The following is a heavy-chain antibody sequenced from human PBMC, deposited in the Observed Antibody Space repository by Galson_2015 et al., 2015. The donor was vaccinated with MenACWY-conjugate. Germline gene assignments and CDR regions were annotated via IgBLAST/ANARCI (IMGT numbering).Heavy chain of an antibody. CDR2: ISAYNGNT. D-gene: IGHD2-2*01. J-gene: IGHJ1*01. Sequence: SVKVSCKASGYTFTNYGISWVRQAPGQGLEWMGWISAYNGNTDYAQRLQGRVTMTRDTSTSTAYMELRSLRSGDTAVYYCARGPADHQEYFQHWGQGTLVTVSS. V-gene: IGHV1-18*04. CDR1: GYTFTNYG. CDR3: ARGPADHQEYFQH.